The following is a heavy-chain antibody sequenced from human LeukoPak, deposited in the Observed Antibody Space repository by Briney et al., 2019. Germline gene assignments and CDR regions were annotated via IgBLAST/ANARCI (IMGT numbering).Heavy chain of an antibody. CDR2: ISGSGSNT. V-gene: IGHV3-23*01. Sequence: GGSLRLSCAASGFTFSSYAMSWVRQAPGKWLEWVSAISGSGSNTYYTDSVKGRFTISRDNSKNTLYLQMNSLRAENTAVYYCAKGRTYSSGWYFIDDYWGQGTLVTVSS. CDR3: AKGRTYSSGWYFIDDY. J-gene: IGHJ4*02. CDR1: GFTFSSYA. D-gene: IGHD6-19*01.